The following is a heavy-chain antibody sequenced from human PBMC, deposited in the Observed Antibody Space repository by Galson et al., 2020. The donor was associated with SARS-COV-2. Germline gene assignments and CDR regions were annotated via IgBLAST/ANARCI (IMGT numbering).Heavy chain of an antibody. CDR2: IYPADSDT. Sequence: HGESLKISCKGSGNTFTKYWMGWVRQMHGKGLEWVGSIYPADSDTRYSPSFQGQVTISADKSINTAYLQWSSLKASDTAMYYCARPAYGDYEAVVFDSWCQGKKVTVSS. D-gene: IGHD4-17*01. J-gene: IGHJ3*02. CDR1: GNTFTKYW. V-gene: IGHV5-51*01. CDR3: ARPAYGDYEAVVFDS.